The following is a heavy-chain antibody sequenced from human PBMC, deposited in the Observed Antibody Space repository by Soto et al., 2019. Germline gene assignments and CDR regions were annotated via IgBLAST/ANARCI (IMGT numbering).Heavy chain of an antibody. V-gene: IGHV3-33*01. D-gene: IGHD3-22*01. J-gene: IGHJ3*02. Sequence: PGGSLRLSCAASGFTFSSYGMHWVRQAPGKGLEWVAVIWYDGSNKYYADSVKGRFTISRDNSKNTLYLQMNSLRAEDTAVYYCAREYYDSSGYKAFDIWGQGTMVTVSS. CDR1: GFTFSSYG. CDR2: IWYDGSNK. CDR3: AREYYDSSGYKAFDI.